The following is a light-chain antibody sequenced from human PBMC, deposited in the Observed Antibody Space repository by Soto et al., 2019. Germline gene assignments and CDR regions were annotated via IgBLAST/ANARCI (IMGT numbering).Light chain of an antibody. J-gene: IGKJ2*01. V-gene: IGKV4-1*01. CDR2: WAS. Sequence: DIVMTQSPDSLAVSLGERATINCKSSRSILYSSNTNNYLAWYQQKPGQPPKLLIYWASTRESGVPDRFSGSGSGTDFTLTISSLHAEDVAVYYCQQYYSIPYTFGQGTKLEIK. CDR1: RSILYSSNTNNY. CDR3: QQYYSIPYT.